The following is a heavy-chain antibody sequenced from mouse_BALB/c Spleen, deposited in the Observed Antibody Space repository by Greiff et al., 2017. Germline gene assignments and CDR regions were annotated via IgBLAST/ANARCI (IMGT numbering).Heavy chain of an antibody. Sequence: VQLVASGGGSVQPKGSLKLSCAASGFTFNTYAMNWVRPAPGKGLEWVARIRSKSNNYATYYADAVKDRFTISRDDSQSMLYLQMNNVKTEDTAMYYCGRERGLDYWGQGTTLTVSS. D-gene: IGHD3-3*01. V-gene: IGHV10-1*02. CDR1: GFTFNTYA. J-gene: IGHJ2*01. CDR2: IRSKSNNYAT. CDR3: GRERGLDY.